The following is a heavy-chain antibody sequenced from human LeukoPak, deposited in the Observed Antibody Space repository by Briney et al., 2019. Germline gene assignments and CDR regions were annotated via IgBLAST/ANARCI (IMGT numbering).Heavy chain of an antibody. CDR2: IRGSSGST. CDR1: GFTLRNYD. D-gene: IGHD5-18*01. Sequence: GGTLRLSCAASGFTLRNYDINWVRQAPGKGLEWVSVIRGSSGSTYYADSVKGRFTISRDDSKNTLYLQMNSLRAEDTAVYYCAKTPTYTAMGYFDYWGQGTLVTVSS. J-gene: IGHJ4*02. V-gene: IGHV3-23*01. CDR3: AKTPTYTAMGYFDY.